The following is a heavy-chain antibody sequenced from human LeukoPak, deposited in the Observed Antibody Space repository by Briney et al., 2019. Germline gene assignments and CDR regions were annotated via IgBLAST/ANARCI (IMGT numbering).Heavy chain of an antibody. D-gene: IGHD4-17*01. V-gene: IGHV3-9*01. CDR1: GFTFDDYA. J-gene: IGHJ4*02. CDR3: AKDGIFDYGVLWFDY. CDR2: ISWNSGSI. Sequence: GGSLRLSCAASGFTFDDYAMHWVRQAPGKGLEWVSGISWNSGSIGYADSVKGRFTISRDNSKNTLYLQMNSLRAEDTAVYYCAKDGIFDYGVLWFDYWGQGTLVTVSS.